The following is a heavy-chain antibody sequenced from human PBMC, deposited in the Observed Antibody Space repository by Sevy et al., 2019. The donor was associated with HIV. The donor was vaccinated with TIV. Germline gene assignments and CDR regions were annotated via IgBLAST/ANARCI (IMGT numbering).Heavy chain of an antibody. D-gene: IGHD3-16*01. CDR2: INQNGSEK. V-gene: IGHV3-7*01. CDR3: ARAPSGLGRHYYFEY. Sequence: GGSLRLSCGASGFAFSNYWMSWVRQAPGKGLEWVANINQNGSEKYSVDSVKGRFTVSRDNAKNSLYLEMKSLRAEDTALYYCARAPSGLGRHYYFEYWGQGALVTVSS. CDR1: GFAFSNYW. J-gene: IGHJ4*02.